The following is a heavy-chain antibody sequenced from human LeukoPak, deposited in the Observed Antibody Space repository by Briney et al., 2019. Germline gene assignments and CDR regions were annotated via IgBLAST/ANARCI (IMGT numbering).Heavy chain of an antibody. Sequence: QPGGSLRLSCAASGFTFSSYGMHWVRQAPGKGLEWVAFIWSDGSNKYYADSVKGRFTISRDNSKNTLYLQMNSLRAEDTAVYYCAKSLSSRGLIIPKTSRYFDYWGQGTLVTVSS. V-gene: IGHV3-30*02. D-gene: IGHD3-10*01. CDR2: IWSDGSNK. CDR1: GFTFSSYG. CDR3: AKSLSSRGLIIPKTSRYFDY. J-gene: IGHJ4*02.